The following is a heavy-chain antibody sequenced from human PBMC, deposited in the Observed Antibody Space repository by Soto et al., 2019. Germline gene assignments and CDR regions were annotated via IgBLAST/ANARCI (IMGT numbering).Heavy chain of an antibody. D-gene: IGHD3-3*01. Sequence: GGSLRLSCAASGFTFSSYAMSWVRQAPGKGLEWVSAISGSGGSTYYADSVKGRFTISRDNSKNTLYLQMNSLRAEDTAVYYCAKDSGDFWSGYYQFDYWGQGTMVTVYS. J-gene: IGHJ4*02. CDR3: AKDSGDFWSGYYQFDY. CDR2: ISGSGGST. V-gene: IGHV3-23*01. CDR1: GFTFSSYA.